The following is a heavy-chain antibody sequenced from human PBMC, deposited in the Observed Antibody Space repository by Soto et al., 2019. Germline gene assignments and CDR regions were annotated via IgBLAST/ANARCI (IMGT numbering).Heavy chain of an antibody. CDR2: ISSSSSYI. Sequence: GGSLRLSCAASGFTFSSYSMNWVRQAPGKGLEWVSSISSSSSYIYYADSVKGRFTISRDNAKNSLYLQMNSLRAEDTAVYYCARVVVVVPAASYYYYYYYMDVWGKGTTVTVSS. D-gene: IGHD2-2*01. V-gene: IGHV3-21*01. CDR3: ARVVVVVPAASYYYYYYYMDV. CDR1: GFTFSSYS. J-gene: IGHJ6*03.